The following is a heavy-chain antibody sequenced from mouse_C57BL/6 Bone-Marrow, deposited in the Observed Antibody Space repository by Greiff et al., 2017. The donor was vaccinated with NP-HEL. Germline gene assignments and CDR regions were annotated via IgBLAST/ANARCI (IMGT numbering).Heavy chain of an antibody. D-gene: IGHD2-5*01. CDR1: GYTFTNYW. J-gene: IGHJ2*01. CDR3: AREGYYSNYRYFDY. Sequence: QVQLQQSGAELVRPGTSVKMSCKASGYTFTNYWTGWAKQRPGHGLEWIGDIYPGGGYTNYNEKFKGKATLTADKSSSTAYMQFSSLTSEDSAIYYCAREGYYSNYRYFDYWGQGTTLTVTS. CDR2: IYPGGGYT. V-gene: IGHV1-63*01.